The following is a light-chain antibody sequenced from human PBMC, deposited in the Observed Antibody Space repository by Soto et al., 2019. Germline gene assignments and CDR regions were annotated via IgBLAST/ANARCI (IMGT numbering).Light chain of an antibody. CDR1: QSIHTS. CDR3: QQYGSSPLT. V-gene: IGKV3-20*01. CDR2: DST. J-gene: IGKJ4*01. Sequence: VLTQSPATLSLSPGERSTLSCRASQSIHTSLAWYQQKPGQPPRLVVYDSTLRANGVPDRFGGSRSGTEFTLTINNLEPEDFAVYYCQQYGSSPLTFGGGTKVDIK.